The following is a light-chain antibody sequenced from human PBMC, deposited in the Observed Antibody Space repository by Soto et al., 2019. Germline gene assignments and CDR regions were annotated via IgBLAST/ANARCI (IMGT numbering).Light chain of an antibody. CDR3: HQYNNWWT. CDR2: GAS. CDR1: QTVSTS. Sequence: EIVMTQSPSTLSVCPWERATLSCRASQTVSTSLAWYQQKPGQAPRLLIYGASTRASGVPARFSGSGSGTEFTLTISSLQSEDSAVYYCHQYNNWWTFGQGTKVDIK. V-gene: IGKV3-15*01. J-gene: IGKJ1*01.